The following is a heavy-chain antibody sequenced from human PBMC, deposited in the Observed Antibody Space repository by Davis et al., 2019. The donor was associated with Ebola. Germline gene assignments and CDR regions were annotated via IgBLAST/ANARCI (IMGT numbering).Heavy chain of an antibody. CDR2: INPHNGNT. D-gene: IGHD1-1*01. CDR3: ARAQFPTTSDH. CDR1: GYTFTNYG. V-gene: IGHV1-18*04. J-gene: IGHJ4*02. Sequence: AASVKVSCKASGYTFTNYGITWVRQAPGQGLEWMGWINPHNGNTNYAQNVQGRVIMTSDTATTTACMEVGSLRSDDTAVYYCARAQFPTTSDHWGQGTLVTVSS.